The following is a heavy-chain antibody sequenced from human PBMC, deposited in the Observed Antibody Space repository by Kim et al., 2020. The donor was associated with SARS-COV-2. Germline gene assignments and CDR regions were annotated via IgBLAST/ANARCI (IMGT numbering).Heavy chain of an antibody. J-gene: IGHJ4*02. D-gene: IGHD4-17*01. Sequence: SETLSLTCTVSGGSISSSSYYWGWIRQPPGKGLEWIGNMNYSGSSYYNPSLKSPVTISVDTSKNQFSLKLSSVTAADTAVYYCARHLGDYLSPMTSWGQGTLVTVSS. CDR2: MNYSGSS. V-gene: IGHV4-39*01. CDR1: GGSISSSSYY. CDR3: ARHLGDYLSPMTS.